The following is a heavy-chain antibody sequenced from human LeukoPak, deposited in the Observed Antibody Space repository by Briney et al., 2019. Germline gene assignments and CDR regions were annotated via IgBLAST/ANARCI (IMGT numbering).Heavy chain of an antibody. CDR3: AELGITMIGGV. J-gene: IGHJ6*04. CDR1: GFTFSTYW. Sequence: QPGGSLRLSCAASGFTFSTYWMHWVRQAPGKGLVWVSRINDDGRSTSYADSVKGRFTISRDNAKNSLYLQMNSLRAEDTAVYYCAELGITMIGGVWGKGTTVTISS. CDR2: INDDGRST. V-gene: IGHV3-74*01. D-gene: IGHD3-10*02.